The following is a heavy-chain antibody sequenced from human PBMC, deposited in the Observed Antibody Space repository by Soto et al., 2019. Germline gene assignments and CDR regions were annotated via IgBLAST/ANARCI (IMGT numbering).Heavy chain of an antibody. CDR2: ISGSNNNI. CDR1: GFNLRNYE. J-gene: IGHJ4*02. V-gene: IGHV3-48*03. Sequence: EVQLLETGGGSVHVGGSLRLSCAVSGFNLRNYEMNWVRQVPGKGLEWISKISGSNNNIYDADSVQGRFTISRDNANNVLFLQMNSLRAEDTATYHCATEELCGADCYFFKHWGQGTLVTVSS. CDR3: ATEELCGADCYFFKH. D-gene: IGHD2-21*02.